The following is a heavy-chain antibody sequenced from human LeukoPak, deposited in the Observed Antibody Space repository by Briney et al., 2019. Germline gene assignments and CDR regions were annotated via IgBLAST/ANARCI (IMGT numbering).Heavy chain of an antibody. CDR1: GFSFSAYW. CDR2: IKVDGTEK. CDR3: ARDWNGSGTAFDH. Sequence: PGESLRLSCAASGFSFSAYWMSWVRQAPGKGLEWVANIKVDGTEKYYVDSVKGRFTISGDNAKNSLSLQMSGLRAEDTAVYYCARDWNGSGTAFDHWGQGTLVTVSS. D-gene: IGHD1-1*01. V-gene: IGHV3-7*05. J-gene: IGHJ4*02.